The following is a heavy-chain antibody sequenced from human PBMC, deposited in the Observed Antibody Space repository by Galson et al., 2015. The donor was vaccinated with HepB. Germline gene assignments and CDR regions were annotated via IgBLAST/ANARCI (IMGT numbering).Heavy chain of an antibody. J-gene: IGHJ6*02. CDR3: ARDRYDFWSGYYTGFYYGMDV. CDR2: INPNSSGT. Sequence: SVKVSCKASGYTFTGYYMHWVRQAPGQGLEWMGWINPNSSGTNYAQKFQGRVTMTRDTSISTAYMELSRLRSDDTAVYYCARDRYDFWSGYYTGFYYGMDVWGQGTTVTVSS. D-gene: IGHD3-3*01. CDR1: GYTFTGYY. V-gene: IGHV1-2*02.